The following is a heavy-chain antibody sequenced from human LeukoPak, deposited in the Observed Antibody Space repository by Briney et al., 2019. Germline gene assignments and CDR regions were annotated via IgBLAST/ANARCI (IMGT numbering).Heavy chain of an antibody. CDR3: ARPGKNNWYYFEY. Sequence: PSETLSLTCAVYGGSFSGYYWSWIRQPPGKGLEWIGEINHSGSTNYNPSLKSRVTISVDTSKNQFSLKLSSVTAADTAVYYCARPGKNNWYYFEYWGQGTLVTVSS. D-gene: IGHD1-1*01. V-gene: IGHV4-34*01. CDR1: GGSFSGYY. J-gene: IGHJ4*02. CDR2: INHSGST.